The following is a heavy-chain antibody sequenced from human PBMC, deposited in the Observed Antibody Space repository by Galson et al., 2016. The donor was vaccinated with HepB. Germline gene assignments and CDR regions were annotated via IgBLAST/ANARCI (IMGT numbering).Heavy chain of an antibody. Sequence: SLRLSCAASGFIFSNVWMNWVRQAPGKGLEWVGRIKSKTEGGTTDHAAPVKGRFTISGDDSKNTVNLQMNSLKTGDTAVYYCTTDGPFVSGGRGYHYGMDVWGQGTTVTVSS. CDR2: IKSKTEGGTT. CDR3: TTDGPFVSGGRGYHYGMDV. D-gene: IGHD2-15*01. CDR1: GFIFSNVW. J-gene: IGHJ6*02. V-gene: IGHV3-15*01.